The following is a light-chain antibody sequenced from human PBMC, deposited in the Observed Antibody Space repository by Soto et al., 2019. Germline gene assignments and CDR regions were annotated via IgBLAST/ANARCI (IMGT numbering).Light chain of an antibody. CDR3: QQRGDWPLT. CDR2: DAS. Sequence: EIVLTQSPATLSLSPGERAALSCRASQSVSSFLAWYQQKPGQAPRLLIYDASHRATGIPARFSGSGSGTDFTLIISNLEPEDFAVYYCQQRGDWPLTFGGGTKVEIK. CDR1: QSVSSF. V-gene: IGKV3-11*01. J-gene: IGKJ4*01.